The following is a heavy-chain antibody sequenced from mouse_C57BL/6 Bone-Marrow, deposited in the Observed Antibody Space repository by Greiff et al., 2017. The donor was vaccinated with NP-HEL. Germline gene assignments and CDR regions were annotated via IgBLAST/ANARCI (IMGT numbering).Heavy chain of an antibody. CDR2: IYPGDGDT. CDR1: GYAFSSYW. V-gene: IGHV1-80*01. CDR3: ARGDYGSSRFGYARAY. J-gene: IGHJ4*01. Sequence: VQLQQSGAELVKPGASVKISCKASGYAFSSYWMNWVKERPGKGLEWIGQIYPGDGDTKYNGKFKGKATLTADKSSSTAYMQVSSLTSEDSAFYFCARGDYGSSRFGYARAYRGQGTSVTVS. D-gene: IGHD1-1*01.